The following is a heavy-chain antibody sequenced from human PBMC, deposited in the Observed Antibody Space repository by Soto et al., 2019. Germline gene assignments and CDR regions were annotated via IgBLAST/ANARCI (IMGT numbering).Heavy chain of an antibody. CDR3: AKEWSSGMDV. CDR2: ISGSGGTT. CDR1: GFTFSSYS. D-gene: IGHD2-15*01. Sequence: GGSLRLSCSASGFTFSSYSMSWVRQAPGKGLEWVSSISGSGGTTYYEDSVKGHFTISRDNSKSTLYLQLNSLRAEDTAVFYCAKEWSSGMDVWGQGTMVTVSS. J-gene: IGHJ6*02. V-gene: IGHV3-23*01.